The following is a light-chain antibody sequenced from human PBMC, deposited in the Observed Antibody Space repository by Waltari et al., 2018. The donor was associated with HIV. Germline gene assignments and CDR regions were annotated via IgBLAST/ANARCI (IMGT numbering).Light chain of an antibody. CDR2: LGS. J-gene: IGKJ3*01. Sequence: IVMTQFPLSRPDNRGERASICCMSHPSLLHSNEYTDLNWFLQKPGQSRRLLIYLGSTRASGVPDRFSGGGSGTNFTLKIRRVEADDVGVYYCMQGLQTPFTLGPGTKVDI. CDR1: PSLLHSNEYTD. V-gene: IGKV2-28*01. CDR3: MQGLQTPFT.